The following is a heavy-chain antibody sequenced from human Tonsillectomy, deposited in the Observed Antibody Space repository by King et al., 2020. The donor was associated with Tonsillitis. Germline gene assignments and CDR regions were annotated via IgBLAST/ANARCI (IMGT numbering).Heavy chain of an antibody. V-gene: IGHV4-59*02. D-gene: IGHD2-15*01. J-gene: IGHJ4*02. CDR2: IYYIGTT. CDR1: GAPVSSYY. CDR3: ARGRRPDCSGGGCYLSPFDS. Sequence: VQLQESGPGLVKASETLSLTCSVSGAPVSSYYWSWIRQTPDKGLEWIGYIYYIGTTNYSPALKSRVPVSVDTSKNQVFLRLTSVTAADTAMYYCARGRRPDCSGGGCYLSPFDSWGQGTLVAVSS.